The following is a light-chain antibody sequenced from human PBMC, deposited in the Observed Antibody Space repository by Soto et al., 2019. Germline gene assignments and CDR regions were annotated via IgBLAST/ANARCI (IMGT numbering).Light chain of an antibody. CDR3: SSFASSNTWV. J-gene: IGLJ3*02. V-gene: IGLV2-8*01. Sequence: QSVLTQPPSASGSTGQSVTISCTGTSSDVGVYNDVSWYQQQAGKAPKLVIYEVTKRPSGVPDRFSGSKSANTSSLTVSGLQAEDEADYDCSSFASSNTWVFGRGTKLTVL. CDR1: SSDVGVYND. CDR2: EVT.